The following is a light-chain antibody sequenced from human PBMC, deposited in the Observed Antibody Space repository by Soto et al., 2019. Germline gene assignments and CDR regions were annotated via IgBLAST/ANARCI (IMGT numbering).Light chain of an antibody. J-gene: IGLJ2*01. CDR2: DVS. V-gene: IGLV2-14*01. CDR3: SSYTSSSTVV. Sequence: QSVLTQPASVSGSPGQSITISCTGTSSDVGAYNYVSWYQQHPGKAPKLMIYDVSHRPSGVSNRFSGSKSGNTASLTISGLQAEDEADYSCSSYTSSSTVVFGGGTKLTVL. CDR1: SSDVGAYNY.